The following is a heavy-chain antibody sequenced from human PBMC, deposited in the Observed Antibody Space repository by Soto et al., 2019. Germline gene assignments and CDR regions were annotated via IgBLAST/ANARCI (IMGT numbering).Heavy chain of an antibody. D-gene: IGHD6-19*01. CDR2: ISGSGGST. V-gene: IGHV3-23*01. CDR3: AKVRFSGAWYVSHYFDY. Sequence: GSLRLSCAASEFTFSSYAMSWVRQAPGKGLEWVSAISGSGGSTYYAESVKGRFTISRDNAKNTLYLQMNSLRAEDTAAYYCAKVRFSGAWYVSHYFDYWGQGTLVTVSS. J-gene: IGHJ4*02. CDR1: EFTFSSYA.